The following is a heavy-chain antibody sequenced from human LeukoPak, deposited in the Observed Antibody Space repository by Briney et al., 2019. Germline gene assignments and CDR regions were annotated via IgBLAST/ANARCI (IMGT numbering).Heavy chain of an antibody. Sequence: GGSLRLSCEVSGFTFSDHYMSWIRQAPGKRLEWVSYISSGNTYTNYADSVEGRFTISRDNAKNSLYLQMNSLRAEDTAVYYCARGDYGGDYFDYWGQGTLVTVSS. CDR1: GFTFSDHY. CDR3: ARGDYGGDYFDY. V-gene: IGHV3-11*05. CDR2: ISSGNTYT. J-gene: IGHJ4*02. D-gene: IGHD4-23*01.